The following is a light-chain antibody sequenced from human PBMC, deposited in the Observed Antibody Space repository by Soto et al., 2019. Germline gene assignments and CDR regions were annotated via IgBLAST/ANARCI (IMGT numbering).Light chain of an antibody. CDR1: SSDVGSYNY. V-gene: IGLV2-14*01. CDR3: SSYTTTNTVV. CDR2: EVA. J-gene: IGLJ2*01. Sequence: QSALTQPASVSGSPGQSITISCTGTSSDVGSYNYVSWYQHHPGKAPKVIIYEVANRPSEISNRISGSKSGNTAYLTISGLQAEDEADYYCSSYTTTNTVVFAGGTKLTVL.